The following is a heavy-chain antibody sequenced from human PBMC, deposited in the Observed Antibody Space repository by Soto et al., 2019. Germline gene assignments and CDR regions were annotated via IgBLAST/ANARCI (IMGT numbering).Heavy chain of an antibody. D-gene: IGHD5-12*01. CDR2: IYPGDSDT. CDR1: GYSVTSYW. Sequence: XESLKISWKGCGYSVTSYWIGWVRQMPGKGLEWMGIIYPGDSDTRYSPSFQGQVTISADKSISTAYLQWSSLKASDTAMYYCARLGWLRSGPFDYWGQGNLVTVSS. V-gene: IGHV5-51*01. J-gene: IGHJ4*02. CDR3: ARLGWLRSGPFDY.